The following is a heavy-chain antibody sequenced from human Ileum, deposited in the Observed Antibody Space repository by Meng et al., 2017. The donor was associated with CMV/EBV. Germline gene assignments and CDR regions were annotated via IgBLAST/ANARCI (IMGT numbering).Heavy chain of an antibody. CDR1: GGTFNSYA. CDR2: IIPIFATA. J-gene: IGHJ6*02. D-gene: IGHD3-3*01. Sequence: SVKVSCKASGGTFNSYAISWVRQAPGQGLEWMGGIIPIFATANYAQKFQGRVTITTDESTSKAYMELSSLKSEDTAVYCCASVGRHLDFWRGPTYYYGMDVWGQGTTVTVAS. V-gene: IGHV1-69*05. CDR3: ASVGRHLDFWRGPTYYYGMDV.